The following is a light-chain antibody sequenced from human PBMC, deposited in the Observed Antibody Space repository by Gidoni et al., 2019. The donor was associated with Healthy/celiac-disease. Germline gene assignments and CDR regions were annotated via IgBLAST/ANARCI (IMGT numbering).Light chain of an antibody. Sequence: IQLTPSPSSLSASVGDRVTITCRASQDISSYLAWYQQKPGKAPKLLIYATSTLQRGVPSRFSGSGSGTDFTLTISSLQPEDFETYYCQQLNSYLALTFGGGTKVEIK. CDR3: QQLNSYLALT. CDR1: QDISSY. CDR2: ATS. J-gene: IGKJ4*01. V-gene: IGKV1-9*01.